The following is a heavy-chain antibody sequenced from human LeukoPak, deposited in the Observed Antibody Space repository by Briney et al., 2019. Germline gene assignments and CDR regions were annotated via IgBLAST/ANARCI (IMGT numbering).Heavy chain of an antibody. J-gene: IGHJ4*02. D-gene: IGHD3-9*01. CDR2: ITSSGSTI. V-gene: IGHV3-48*03. CDR3: ARDDYDTLTRYYLDY. Sequence: GGSLRLSCAASGFTFSSFAMNWVRQAPGKGLEWVSYITSSGSTIYYADSVKGRFTISRDNAKNSLYLQMNSLRAEDTAVYYCARDDYDTLTRYYLDYWGQGTLVTVSS. CDR1: GFTFSSFA.